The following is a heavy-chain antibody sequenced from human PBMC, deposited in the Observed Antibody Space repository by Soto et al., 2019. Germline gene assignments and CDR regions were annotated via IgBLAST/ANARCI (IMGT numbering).Heavy chain of an antibody. CDR3: GRDGTYYDILAGYYRFYYYYGMDV. D-gene: IGHD3-9*01. CDR1: GFTFSDYY. CDR2: ISISGGTI. Sequence: GGSLRLSCAASGFTFSDYYMSWIRQAPGKGLEWLSYISISGGTIYYADSVKGRFSISRDNAKNSLYLQLSSLRAEDTAVYYCGRDGTYYDILAGYYRFYYYYGMDVWGQGTTVTVSS. J-gene: IGHJ6*02. V-gene: IGHV3-11*04.